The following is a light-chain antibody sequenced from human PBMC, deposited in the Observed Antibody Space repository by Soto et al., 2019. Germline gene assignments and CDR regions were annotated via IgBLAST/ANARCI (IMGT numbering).Light chain of an antibody. J-gene: IGKJ2*01. Sequence: DIQMTQSPSSVSASVGDRVTITCRASQDISSWVAWYQQKPGKAPKLLISAASSLQSGVPSRFSGSGSGTEFTLTISSLQPDDLATYYCQETNYHTFGQGTKLEIK. CDR3: QETNYHT. CDR2: AAS. V-gene: IGKV1-12*01. CDR1: QDISSW.